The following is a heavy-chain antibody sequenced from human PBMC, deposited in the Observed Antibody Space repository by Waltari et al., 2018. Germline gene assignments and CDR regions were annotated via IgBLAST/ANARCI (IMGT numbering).Heavy chain of an antibody. CDR2: INPSSSTI. Sequence: EVQLVESGGGLVQPGGSLRRSCAASGVTFSYYSMNWVRQAQGKGLEWVSHINPSSSTIYYADSVKGRFTISRDNAKNSLYMQMNSLRAEDTAVYYCASLNWYFDLWGRGTLVTVSS. CDR3: ASLNWYFDL. J-gene: IGHJ2*01. CDR1: GVTFSYYS. V-gene: IGHV3-48*01.